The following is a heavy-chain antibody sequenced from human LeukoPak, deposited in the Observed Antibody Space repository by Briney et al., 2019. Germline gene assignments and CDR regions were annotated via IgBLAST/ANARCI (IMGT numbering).Heavy chain of an antibody. D-gene: IGHD2-2*03. Sequence: EASVKVSCKASGYTFTSYDINWVRQATGQGPEWMGWMNPNSGNTGYAQKFQGRVTMTRNTSISTAYMELSSLRSEDTAVYYCARGGSGYCSSTSCHNWFDPWGQGTLVTVSS. CDR2: MNPNSGNT. J-gene: IGHJ5*02. CDR3: ARGGSGYCSSTSCHNWFDP. CDR1: GYTFTSYD. V-gene: IGHV1-8*01.